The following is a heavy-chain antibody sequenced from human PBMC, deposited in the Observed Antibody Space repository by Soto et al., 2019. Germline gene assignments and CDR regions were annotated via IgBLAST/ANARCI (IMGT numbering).Heavy chain of an antibody. V-gene: IGHV1-2*02. Sequence: QVQLVQSGAEVKKPGASVKVSCKASGYTFTGYYMHWVRQAPGQGLDWMGWIDPNSGGTHYAQKFQGKVTMTRDTSISTAYMELSRLRADDTAVYYCARFPGYCSSTSCYLPPDYWGQGTLVTVSS. CDR2: IDPNSGGT. CDR1: GYTFTGYY. CDR3: ARFPGYCSSTSCYLPPDY. J-gene: IGHJ4*02. D-gene: IGHD2-2*01.